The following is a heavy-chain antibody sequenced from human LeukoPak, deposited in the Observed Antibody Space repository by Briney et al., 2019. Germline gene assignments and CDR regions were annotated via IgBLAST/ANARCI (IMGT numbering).Heavy chain of an antibody. CDR1: GFTFSSYA. CDR2: ISGSGGST. J-gene: IGHJ4*02. V-gene: IGHV3-23*01. CDR3: ARVGWVGATSPFDY. Sequence: GGSLRLSCAASGFTFSSYAMSWVRQAPGKGLEWVSAISGSGGSTYYADSVKGGFTISRDNDKKTLYLQMNSLRAEVTAVYYCARVGWVGATSPFDYWGQGTLVTVSS. D-gene: IGHD1-26*01.